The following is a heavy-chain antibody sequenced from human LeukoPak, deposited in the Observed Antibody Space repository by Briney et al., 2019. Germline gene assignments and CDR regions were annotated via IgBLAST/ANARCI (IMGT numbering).Heavy chain of an antibody. J-gene: IGHJ4*02. D-gene: IGHD3-10*01. CDR2: ISSSSSYI. CDR3: ATSYHSARGAQVDY. V-gene: IGHV3-21*04. Sequence: GGSLRLSCAASGFTFSSYSMNWVRQAPGKGLEWVSSISSSSSYIYYADSVKGRFTISRDNAKNSLYLQMNSLRAEDTAVYYCATSYHSARGAQVDYWGQGTLVTVSS. CDR1: GFTFSSYS.